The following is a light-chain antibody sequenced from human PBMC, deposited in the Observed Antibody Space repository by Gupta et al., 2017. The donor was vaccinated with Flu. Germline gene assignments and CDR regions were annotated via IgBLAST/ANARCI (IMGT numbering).Light chain of an antibody. CDR1: SSNIGSNT. CDR2: GSN. CDR3: AAWDDSLNGHYV. V-gene: IGLV1-44*01. Sequence: SVLAQPPSASGTPGQGLSIPCSGRSSNIGSNTVNWYQQVPGTSPKLLIYGSNQRPSGVPDRFAGSKSGTSASLAISGLQSEDEADYYCAAWDDSLNGHYVFGTGTKVTVL. J-gene: IGLJ1*01.